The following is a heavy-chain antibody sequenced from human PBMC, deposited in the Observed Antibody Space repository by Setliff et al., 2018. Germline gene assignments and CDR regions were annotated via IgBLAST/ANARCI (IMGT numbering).Heavy chain of an antibody. CDR2: IIPIFGTA. CDR1: GGTFSSYA. V-gene: IGHV1-69*13. Sequence: SVKVSCKASGGTFSSYAISWVRQAPGQGLEWMGGIIPIFGTANYARKFQGRVTITADESTSTAYMELSSLRSEDTAVYYCARGYRGYYNFWSGSQGANWFDPWGQGTLVTVS. J-gene: IGHJ5*02. D-gene: IGHD3-3*01. CDR3: ARGYRGYYNFWSGSQGANWFDP.